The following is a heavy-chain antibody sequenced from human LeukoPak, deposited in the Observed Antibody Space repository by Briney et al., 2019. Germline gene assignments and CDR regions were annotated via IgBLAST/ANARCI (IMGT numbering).Heavy chain of an antibody. J-gene: IGHJ4*02. D-gene: IGHD2-2*01. CDR2: ISSSSSYI. CDR3: ARAEDIVVVPAAARPGFFDY. CDR1: GFTFSDYY. V-gene: IGHV3-11*06. Sequence: GGSLRLSCAASGFTFSDYYMSWIRQAPGKGLEWVSSISSSSSYIYYADSVKGRFTISRDNAKNSLYLQMNSLRAEDTAVYYCARAEDIVVVPAAARPGFFDYWGQGTLVTVSS.